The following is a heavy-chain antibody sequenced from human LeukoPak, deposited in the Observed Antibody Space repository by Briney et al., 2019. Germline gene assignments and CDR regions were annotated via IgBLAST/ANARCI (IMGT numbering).Heavy chain of an antibody. CDR1: GYTFTGYY. V-gene: IGHV1-2*02. CDR2: INPNSGGT. D-gene: IGHD1-26*01. J-gene: IGHJ5*02. Sequence: ASVKVSCKASGYTFTGYYMHWVRQAPGQGLEWMGWINPNSGGTNYAQKFQGRVTMTRDTSISTAYMELSRLRSDDTAVYYCARRREGASEYNWFDPWGQGTLVTVSS. CDR3: ARRREGASEYNWFDP.